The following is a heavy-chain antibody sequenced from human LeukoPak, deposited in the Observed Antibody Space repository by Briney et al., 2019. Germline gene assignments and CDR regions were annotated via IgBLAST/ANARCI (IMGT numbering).Heavy chain of an antibody. CDR3: ARGGIPTGPYYYFYYMDV. J-gene: IGHJ6*03. V-gene: IGHV3-30*01. D-gene: IGHD3-10*01. CDR1: GFTFSRNV. CDR2: ILYDGNNK. Sequence: GSSLRLSCAASGFTFSRNVMHWVRQAPGKGLEWVALILYDGNNKFYADSVKGRFTISRDNSRNTLYLQMNSLRGEDAAVYSCARGGIPTGPYYYFYYMDVWGKGTAVTVSS.